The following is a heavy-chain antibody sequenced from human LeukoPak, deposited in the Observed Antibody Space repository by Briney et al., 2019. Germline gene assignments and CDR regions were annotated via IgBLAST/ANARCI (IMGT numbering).Heavy chain of an antibody. Sequence: PSETLSLTCTVSGYSITSGYNWAWIRQPPGKVLEWIGSIYHSGSAYYNPSLKSRVTISVDTSKNQFSLKLSSVTAADTAVYYCVRYCSSTICYTRAVDYWGQGTLVTVSS. CDR1: GYSITSGYN. CDR2: IYHSGSA. J-gene: IGHJ4*02. CDR3: VRYCSSTICYTRAVDY. D-gene: IGHD2-2*02. V-gene: IGHV4-38-2*02.